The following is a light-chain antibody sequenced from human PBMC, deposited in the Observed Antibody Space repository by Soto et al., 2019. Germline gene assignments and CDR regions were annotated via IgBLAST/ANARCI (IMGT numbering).Light chain of an antibody. CDR2: WES. J-gene: IGKJ4*01. CDR1: QSVLFSSNNKNY. V-gene: IGKV4-1*01. CDR3: PVYYSTPFT. Sequence: DIVRTQSPDSLAVSLGERATINCKSSQSVLFSSNNKNYLGWYQQKPGQPPKLLLYWESTRESGVPDRFSGGGSGTEFTLTIIILQAEDVIGYYCPVYYSTPFTFCGSTNEDI.